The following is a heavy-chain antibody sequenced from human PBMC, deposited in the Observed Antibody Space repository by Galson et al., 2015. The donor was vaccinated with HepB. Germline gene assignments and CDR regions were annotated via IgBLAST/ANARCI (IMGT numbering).Heavy chain of an antibody. J-gene: IGHJ5*02. V-gene: IGHV3-15*01. CDR1: GFTFSTTW. D-gene: IGHD6-19*01. CDR3: TTDVYFSSYWSWIDP. Sequence: SLRLSCAASGFTFSTTWMSWVRQAPGRGLQWVGHIKSKTDGGTTDYAAPVKGRFTISRDDSKDTLYLQMNSLKTDDTAVYYCTTDVYFSSYWSWIDPWGQGTLVTVSS. CDR2: IKSKTDGGTT.